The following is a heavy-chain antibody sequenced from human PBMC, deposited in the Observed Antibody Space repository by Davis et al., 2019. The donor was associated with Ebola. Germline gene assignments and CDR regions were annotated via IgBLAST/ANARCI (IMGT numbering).Heavy chain of an antibody. Sequence: SVKVSCKASGGSLSPYTISWVRQAPGQGLEWLGRIIPLIDMTTYAQRFQGRITITADKSANICYLELNSLRPEDTALYYCARATIPNTWGQGTLVTVSS. V-gene: IGHV1-69*02. CDR1: GGSLSPYT. J-gene: IGHJ5*02. CDR2: IIPLIDMT. D-gene: IGHD3-9*01. CDR3: ARATIPNT.